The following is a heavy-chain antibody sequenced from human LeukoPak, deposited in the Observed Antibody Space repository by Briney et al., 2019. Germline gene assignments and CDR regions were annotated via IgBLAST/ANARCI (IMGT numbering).Heavy chain of an antibody. D-gene: IGHD6-19*01. Sequence: GGSLRLSCAASGFSTTNNWMYWARQAPGRGLVWVSRIKNDERTAVYAHSVKGRFTISRDNARNTLFLQMNSLRAEDTAVYYCARVVSVADSFDYWGQGTLVTVSS. V-gene: IGHV3-74*01. CDR1: GFSTTNNW. CDR3: ARVVSVADSFDY. J-gene: IGHJ4*02. CDR2: IKNDERTA.